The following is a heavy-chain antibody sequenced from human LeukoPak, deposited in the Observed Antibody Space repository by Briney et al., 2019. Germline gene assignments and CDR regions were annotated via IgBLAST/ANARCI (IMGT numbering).Heavy chain of an antibody. CDR2: IYYSGST. D-gene: IGHD2-2*01. CDR3: ARSLVVVPAAWYY. J-gene: IGHJ4*02. CDR1: GGSISSYY. V-gene: IGHV4-59*01. Sequence: SETLSLTCTVSGGSISSYYWSWIRPPPGKGLEWIGYIYYSGSTNYNPSLKSRVTISVDTSKNQFSLKLSSVTAADTAVYYCARSLVVVPAAWYYWGQGTLVTVSS.